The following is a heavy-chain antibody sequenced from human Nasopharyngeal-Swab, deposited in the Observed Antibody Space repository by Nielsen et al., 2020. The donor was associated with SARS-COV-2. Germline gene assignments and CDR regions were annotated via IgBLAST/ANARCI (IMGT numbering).Heavy chain of an antibody. CDR3: AKDRRGSSGYGLFDY. CDR1: GFTFSNYG. D-gene: IGHD5-12*01. CDR2: ISYDGSNK. J-gene: IGHJ4*02. Sequence: GGSLRLSCAASGFTFSNYGMHWVRQAPGKGLEWVAVISYDGSNKYYADSVKGRFTISRDNSKNTLYLQMNSLRAEDTAVYYCAKDRRGSSGYGLFDYWGQGTLVTVSS. V-gene: IGHV3-30*18.